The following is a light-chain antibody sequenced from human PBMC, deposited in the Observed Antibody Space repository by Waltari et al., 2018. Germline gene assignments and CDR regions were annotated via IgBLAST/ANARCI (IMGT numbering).Light chain of an antibody. J-gene: IGKJ4*01. CDR1: QSVSSIS. CDR2: GAS. Sequence: EIVLTQSPGTLSLSPGERAPLSCMASQSVSSISLTWYQQKPGQAPRLLIYGASSRATGIPDRFSGSGSGTDFALTISRLEPEDFAVYYCQQYDGIVLTFGGGTKVEI. V-gene: IGKV3-20*01. CDR3: QQYDGIVLT.